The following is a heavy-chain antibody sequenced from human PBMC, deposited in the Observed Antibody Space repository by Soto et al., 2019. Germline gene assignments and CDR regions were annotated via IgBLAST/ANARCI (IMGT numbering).Heavy chain of an antibody. V-gene: IGHV3-23*03. CDR2: ISQTAAGLT. D-gene: IGHD1-20*01. J-gene: IGHJ4*02. Sequence: PWGSLRLSCAASGFTFGAYTVRWVRQTPGKGLEWVAGISQTAAGLTFYTDSVKGRFTISRDDSKNTFYLQMNGLRAEDAAIYYCAKDKSPDGIWDIEYWGQGTLVTVSS. CDR1: GFTFGAYT. CDR3: AKDKSPDGIWDIEY.